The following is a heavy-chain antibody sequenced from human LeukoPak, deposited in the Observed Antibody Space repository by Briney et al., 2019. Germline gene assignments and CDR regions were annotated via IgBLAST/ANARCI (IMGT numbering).Heavy chain of an antibody. J-gene: IGHJ5*02. CDR1: GFTFSSYG. V-gene: IGHV3-30*02. CDR3: ARVPAGYQLLPWFDP. Sequence: GGSLRLSCAASGFTFSSYGMHWVRQAPGKGLEWVAFIRYDGSNKYYADSVKGRFTISRDNSKNTLYLQMNSLRAEDTAVYYCARVPAGYQLLPWFDPWGQGTLVTVSS. CDR2: IRYDGSNK. D-gene: IGHD2-2*01.